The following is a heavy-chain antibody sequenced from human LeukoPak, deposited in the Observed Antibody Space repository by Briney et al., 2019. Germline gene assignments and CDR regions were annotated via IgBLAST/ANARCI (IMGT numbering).Heavy chain of an antibody. CDR2: INWNGGYI. D-gene: IGHD2-8*01. J-gene: IGHJ4*02. CDR3: ARGLMGGYPRFDH. Sequence: GGSLRLSCAASGFTFDDYDMNWVRQAPGKGLEWASNINWNGGYIGYAESVKGRFTISRDNAKNSLYLQMNSLRAEDTAVYYCARGLMGGYPRFDHWGQGTLVTVSS. V-gene: IGHV3-20*04. CDR1: GFTFDDYD.